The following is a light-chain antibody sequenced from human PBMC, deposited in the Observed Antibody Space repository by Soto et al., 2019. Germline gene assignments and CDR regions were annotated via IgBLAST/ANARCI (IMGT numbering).Light chain of an antibody. V-gene: IGLV2-14*01. CDR1: SNDIGAYRF. CDR3: SSYTRSTTLV. Sequence: QSALTQPASVSGSPGQSIAISCTGTSNDIGAYRFVSWYQQHPGKAPKLIIYDVNSRPSGVSDRFSGSKSGNTASLAISGFQADDESDYYCSSYTRSTTLVFGGGTKVTVL. CDR2: DVN. J-gene: IGLJ2*01.